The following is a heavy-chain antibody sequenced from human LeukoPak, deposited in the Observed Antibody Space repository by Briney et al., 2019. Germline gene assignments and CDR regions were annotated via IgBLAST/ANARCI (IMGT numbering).Heavy chain of an antibody. Sequence: GRSLRLSCAASGFTFSDYYISWIRQAPGKGLEWVSYISSSGSTISYADTVKGRFTISRDNAKTSLNLEMNSLRAQATLGYYGARPPIRQGGYYYCYMDVWGKGTTVTGSS. CDR3: ARPPIRQGGYYYCYMDV. V-gene: IGHV3-11*04. CDR1: GFTFSDYY. CDR2: ISSSGSTI. D-gene: IGHD5-24*01. J-gene: IGHJ6*03.